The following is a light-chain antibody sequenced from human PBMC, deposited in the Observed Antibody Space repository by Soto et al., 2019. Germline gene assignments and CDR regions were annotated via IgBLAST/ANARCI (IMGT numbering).Light chain of an antibody. CDR2: EAS. CDR3: CSNAGGSTYV. J-gene: IGLJ1*01. Sequence: QSALTQPASVSGSPVQSITISCTGTSSDVGSHKLVSWYQQYPGKAPKLIIFEASKRPSGVSNRFPGSKSGSTASLTISGLQAEDEADYYCCSNAGGSTYVFGTGTKVTVL. V-gene: IGLV2-23*01. CDR1: SSDVGSHKL.